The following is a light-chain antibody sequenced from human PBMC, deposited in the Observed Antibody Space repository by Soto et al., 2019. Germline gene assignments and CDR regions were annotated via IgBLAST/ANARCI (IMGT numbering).Light chain of an antibody. CDR1: QSVSSTY. Sequence: EIVLTQSPGTLSLSPGERATLSCRASQSVSSTYLAWYQQKPGQAPRLLIYAASRRATGIPDRFSGSGSGTDFTLTISRLEPADFAVYYCQRFGGSPPVSFGGGTKVEIK. J-gene: IGKJ4*01. CDR3: QRFGGSPPVS. CDR2: AAS. V-gene: IGKV3-20*01.